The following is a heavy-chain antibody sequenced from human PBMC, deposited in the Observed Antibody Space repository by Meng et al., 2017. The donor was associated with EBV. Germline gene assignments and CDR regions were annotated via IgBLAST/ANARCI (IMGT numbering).Heavy chain of an antibody. V-gene: IGHV1-3*01. CDR3: VRGPPVGVPGPGDY. D-gene: IGHD2-21*01. J-gene: IGHJ4*02. Sequence: QVHLVQSGAEVKNPGDSVKVSCKASGYAFTSYILHWVRQAPGQRLEWMGWINVGVGYTKYSQKFQGRVTISSDTSATTGYMELSSLRSEDTAVYYCVRGPPVGVPGPGDYWGQGTLVTVSS. CDR1: GYAFTSYI. CDR2: INVGVGYT.